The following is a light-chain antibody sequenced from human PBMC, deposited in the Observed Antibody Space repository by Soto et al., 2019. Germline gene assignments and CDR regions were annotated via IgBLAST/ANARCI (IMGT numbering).Light chain of an antibody. J-gene: IGLJ3*02. V-gene: IGLV4-69*01. Sequence: QSVLTQLSSASASLGASVKLTCTLTSGHITHAIAWHQQQPEKGPRFLMKFNTDGSHSKGDGIPDRFSGSTSGADHYLTISSLQSEDEADYYCQTWGTGICVFGGGTKLTVL. CDR3: QTWGTGICV. CDR2: FNTDGSH. CDR1: SGHITHA.